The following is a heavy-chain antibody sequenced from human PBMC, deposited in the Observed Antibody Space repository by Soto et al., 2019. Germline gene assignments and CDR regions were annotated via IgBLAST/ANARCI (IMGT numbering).Heavy chain of an antibody. V-gene: IGHV4-30-2*01. CDR2: IYHSGTF. Sequence: PSETLSLTCAVSVGSISAAGYSLSWIRQPPGGGLEWIGHIYHSGTFLYNPSLKTRLTISLDRSNNRFSLTLNSVTAADTAVYYCARAQFYSGSGVYTNLMFEPWGQGTKVTVSS. CDR1: VGSISAAGYS. J-gene: IGHJ5*02. D-gene: IGHD3-10*01. CDR3: ARAQFYSGSGVYTNLMFEP.